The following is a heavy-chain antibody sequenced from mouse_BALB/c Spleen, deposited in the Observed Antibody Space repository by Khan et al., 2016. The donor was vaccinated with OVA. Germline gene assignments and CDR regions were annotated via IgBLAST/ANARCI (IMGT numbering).Heavy chain of an antibody. Sequence: QVQLQQSGAELMKPGASVKISCKASGYTFSSYWIEWVKQRPGHGLEWIGEILPGSNITNYNERFKDKATFTADTSSNTAYMQLSSLTSEDSAIECCARGDYDGSTSWVGYWGQGTLVTVSA. D-gene: IGHD1-1*01. V-gene: IGHV1-9*01. J-gene: IGHJ3*01. CDR3: ARGDYDGSTSWVGY. CDR1: GYTFSSYW. CDR2: ILPGSNIT.